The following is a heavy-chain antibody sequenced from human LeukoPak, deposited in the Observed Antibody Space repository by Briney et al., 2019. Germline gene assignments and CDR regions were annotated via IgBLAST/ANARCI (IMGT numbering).Heavy chain of an antibody. CDR1: GFTVSSNY. J-gene: IGHJ3*02. D-gene: IGHD3-16*01. Sequence: GGSLRLSCAASGFTVSSNYMSWVRQGPGKGLECVSVISNDGDTYYADSVKGRFTISRDNSKNTLYLQMNSLRAEDTAVFYCAKDRDDYVWGSYLGAFDIWGQGTMVTVSS. CDR3: AKDRDDYVWGSYLGAFDI. CDR2: ISNDGDT. V-gene: IGHV3-53*01.